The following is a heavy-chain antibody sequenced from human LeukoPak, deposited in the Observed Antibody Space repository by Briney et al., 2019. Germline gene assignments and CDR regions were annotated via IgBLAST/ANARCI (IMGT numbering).Heavy chain of an antibody. CDR3: ARDPGGGYSYYFDY. CDR1: GFIFSSYW. V-gene: IGHV3-74*01. Sequence: PGGSLRLSCAASGFIFSSYWMHWVRQAPGKGLVWVSVINSDGSSSIYADSVKGRFTISRDNAKSSLYLQMNSLRAEDTAVYYCARDPGGGYSYYFDYWGQGSLVTVSS. CDR2: INSDGSSS. J-gene: IGHJ4*02. D-gene: IGHD5-12*01.